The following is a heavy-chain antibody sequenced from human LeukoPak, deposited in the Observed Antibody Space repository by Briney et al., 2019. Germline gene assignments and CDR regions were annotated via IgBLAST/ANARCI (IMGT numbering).Heavy chain of an antibody. Sequence: SETLSLTCIVSGGSISNYHWSWIRQPPGKGLEWIGYIYYSGSTNYNPSLKSRVTISVDTSKNQFSLKLSSVTAADTAVYYCARVSYYDILTGYGGHMDVWGKGTTVTVSS. J-gene: IGHJ6*03. V-gene: IGHV4-59*01. CDR1: GGSISNYH. CDR3: ARVSYYDILTGYGGHMDV. CDR2: IYYSGST. D-gene: IGHD3-9*01.